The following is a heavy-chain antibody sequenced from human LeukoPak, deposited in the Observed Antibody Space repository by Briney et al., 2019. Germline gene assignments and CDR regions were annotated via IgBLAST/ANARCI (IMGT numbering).Heavy chain of an antibody. V-gene: IGHV4-59*01. CDR2: IHYTGST. J-gene: IGHJ3*02. D-gene: IGHD1-26*01. CDR3: ARGLLGATRAFDM. CDR1: GGSINNYY. Sequence: SETLSLTCTVSGGSINNYYWSWLRQPPGKGLEWIGYIHYTGSTNYNASLKSRVTISVDTPKNQFSLRLTSVTAADTAIYYCARGLLGATRAFDMWGQGTMVIVSS.